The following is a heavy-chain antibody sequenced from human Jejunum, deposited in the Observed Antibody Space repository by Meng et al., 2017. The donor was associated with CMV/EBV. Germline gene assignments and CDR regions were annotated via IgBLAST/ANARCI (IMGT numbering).Heavy chain of an antibody. V-gene: IGHV4-59*01. CDR2: VSYSGST. D-gene: IGHD3-10*01. Sequence: VSRGSISYTSWSWIRQSARKGLEWIGSVSYSGSTNYNPSLKSRAIISMDTSENQFSLKVTSVTAGDTAVYYCARWSGSGNYPFADYWGQGTLVTVSS. CDR3: ARWSGSGNYPFADY. CDR1: RGSISYTS. J-gene: IGHJ4*02.